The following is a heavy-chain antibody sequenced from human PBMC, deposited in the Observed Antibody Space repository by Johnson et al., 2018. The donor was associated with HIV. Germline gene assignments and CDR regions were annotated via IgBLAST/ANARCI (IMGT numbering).Heavy chain of an antibody. V-gene: IGHV3-30*18. J-gene: IGHJ3*02. D-gene: IGHD6-13*01. CDR3: AKDIAAAGNDAFDI. CDR2: ISYDGSNK. Sequence: QVQLVESGGGVVQPGRSLRLSCAASGFTFSSYGMHWVRQAPGKGLEWVAVISYDGSNKYYADSVKGRFTISRDNSKNTLYLQMNSLRAEDTAVYYCAKDIAAAGNDAFDIWGQGTMVTVSS. CDR1: GFTFSSYG.